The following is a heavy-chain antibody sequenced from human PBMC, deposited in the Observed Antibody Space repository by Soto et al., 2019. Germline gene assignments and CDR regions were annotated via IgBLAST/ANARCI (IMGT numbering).Heavy chain of an antibody. V-gene: IGHV1-69*01. CDR3: ASTFQSLRFLEWLLYRLDP. CDR1: GGTFSSYA. D-gene: IGHD3-3*01. J-gene: IGHJ5*02. Sequence: QVQLVQSGAEVKKPGSSVKVSCKASGGTFSSYAISWVRQAPGQGLEWMGGIIPIFGTANYAQKFQGRVTITADESTSTAYMELSSLRSEDTAVYYCASTFQSLRFLEWLLYRLDPWGKGTLVTVSS. CDR2: IIPIFGTA.